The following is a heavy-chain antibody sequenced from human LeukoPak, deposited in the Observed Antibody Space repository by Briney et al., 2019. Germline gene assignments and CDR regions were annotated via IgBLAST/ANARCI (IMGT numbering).Heavy chain of an antibody. D-gene: IGHD6-13*01. CDR1: GFTFSSYT. Sequence: SAGSLRLSCAASGFTFSSYTTHWARQAPGRGLEWVGMILHVGSSQYYADSVKGRFTISRDNSKNTLYLKMSSLRAEDTAVFYCARGRIAAAGTLIGYYFDFWGQGTLVTVSS. J-gene: IGHJ4*02. V-gene: IGHV3-30*04. CDR2: ILHVGSSQ. CDR3: ARGRIAAAGTLIGYYFDF.